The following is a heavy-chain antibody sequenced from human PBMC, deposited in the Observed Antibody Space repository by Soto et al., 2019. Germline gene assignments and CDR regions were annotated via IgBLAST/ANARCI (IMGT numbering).Heavy chain of an antibody. V-gene: IGHV5-51*01. J-gene: IGHJ4*02. CDR3: ARRPHRWLQLDPAFDY. Sequence: PGESLKISCKGSGYSFTSYWIGWVRQMPGKGLEWMGIIYPGDSDTRYSPSFQGQVTISADKSISTAYLQWSSLKASDTAMYYCARRPHRWLQLDPAFDYWGQGTLVTVSS. CDR2: IYPGDSDT. D-gene: IGHD1-1*01. CDR1: GYSFTSYW.